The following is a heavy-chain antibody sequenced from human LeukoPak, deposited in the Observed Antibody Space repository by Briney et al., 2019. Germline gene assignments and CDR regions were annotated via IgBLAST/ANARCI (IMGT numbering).Heavy chain of an antibody. Sequence: SQTLSLTCTVSGGSISSGGYYRSWIRQHPGKGLEWIGYIYYSGSTYYNPSLKSRVTISVDTSKNQFSLKLSSVTAADTAVYYCASEVVVVPAATGLRGYFDYWGQGTLVTVSS. J-gene: IGHJ4*02. CDR3: ASEVVVVPAATGLRGYFDY. CDR2: IYYSGST. D-gene: IGHD2-2*01. V-gene: IGHV4-31*03. CDR1: GGSISSGGYY.